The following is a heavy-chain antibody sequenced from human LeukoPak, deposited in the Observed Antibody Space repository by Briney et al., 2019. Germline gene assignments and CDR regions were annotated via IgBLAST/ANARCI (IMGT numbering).Heavy chain of an antibody. Sequence: SSVNVSCMASGGTFSSYAISWVRQAPAQGLDGMGKIIPNFGTANYAQKFQGRVTITTDESTSTAYMELSSLRSEYTAVYYCARIGIPSSERYCDYGGLHWFDPWRQRTLVTVSS. CDR2: IIPNFGTA. J-gene: IGHJ5*02. D-gene: IGHD4-17*01. V-gene: IGHV1-69*05. CDR3: ARIGIPSSERYCDYGGLHWFDP. CDR1: GGTFSSYA.